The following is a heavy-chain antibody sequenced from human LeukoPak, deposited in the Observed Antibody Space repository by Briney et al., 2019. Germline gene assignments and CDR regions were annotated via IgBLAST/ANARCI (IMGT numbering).Heavy chain of an antibody. J-gene: IGHJ4*02. CDR2: ISSSSSYT. D-gene: IGHD6-13*01. CDR1: GFPFSDYY. CDR3: ARVSGSSWYAIDY. V-gene: IGHV3-11*06. Sequence: GSLRLSCAASGFPFSDYYMGWIRPAPGKGLGWVSYISSSSSYTNYADSVKGRFTISRDNAKNSLYLQMNSLRAEDTAVYYCARVSGSSWYAIDYWGQGTLVTVSS.